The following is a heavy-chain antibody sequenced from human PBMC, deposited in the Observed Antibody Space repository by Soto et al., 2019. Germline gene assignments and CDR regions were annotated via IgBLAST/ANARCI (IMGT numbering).Heavy chain of an antibody. CDR1: GFTVSSNY. D-gene: IGHD3-10*01. J-gene: IGHJ5*02. V-gene: IGHV3-66*01. CDR2: IYSGGST. Sequence: GGSLRLSCAASGFTVSSNYMSWVRQAPGKGLEWVSVIYSGGSTYYADSVKGRFTISRDNSKNTLYLQMNSLRAEDTAVYYCARSWMITMVRGAGGRGWFDPWGQGTLVTVSS. CDR3: ARSWMITMVRGAGGRGWFDP.